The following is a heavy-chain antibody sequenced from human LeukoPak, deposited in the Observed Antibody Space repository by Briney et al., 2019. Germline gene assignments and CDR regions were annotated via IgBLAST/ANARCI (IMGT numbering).Heavy chain of an antibody. CDR2: IHHSGRT. J-gene: IGHJ5*01. CDR1: GGSFSNYE. V-gene: IGHV4-34*01. D-gene: IGHD3-3*01. CDR3: ARGRSRVTIFGVALNWLDS. Sequence: ETLSLTCAVYGGSFSNYEWTWIRQPPGKGLEWIGEIHHSGRTNYNPSLKSRITISADTSKKQFSLRLSSVTAADTAVYYCARGRSRVTIFGVALNWLDSWGQGNLVTVSS.